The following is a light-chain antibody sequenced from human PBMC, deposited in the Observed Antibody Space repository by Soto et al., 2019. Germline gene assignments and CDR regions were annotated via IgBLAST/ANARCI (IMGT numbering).Light chain of an antibody. CDR3: SSFASSNTWV. J-gene: IGLJ3*02. Sequence: QSALTQPPSASGSPGQSVTISCTGTSSDVGAYNYVSWYQQHAGKAPKLVIYEVTKRPSGVPDRCSGSKSANTASLTVSGLQAEDEADYYCSSFASSNTWVFGGGTTLTVL. CDR1: SSDVGAYNY. CDR2: EVT. V-gene: IGLV2-8*01.